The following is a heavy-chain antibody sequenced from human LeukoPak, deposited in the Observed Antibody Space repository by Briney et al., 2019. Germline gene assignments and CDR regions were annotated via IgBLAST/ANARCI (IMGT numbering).Heavy chain of an antibody. CDR3: AKEGSSSGRAFDI. J-gene: IGHJ3*02. CDR1: GFTFSSYG. D-gene: IGHD3-22*01. Sequence: GGSLRLSCAASGFTFSSYGMHWVRQAPGKGLEWVTVIWHDGSNKYYADSVKGRFTISRDNSKNTLYLQMNSLRAEDTAVYYCAKEGSSSGRAFDIWGQGTMVTVSS. CDR2: IWHDGSNK. V-gene: IGHV3-33*06.